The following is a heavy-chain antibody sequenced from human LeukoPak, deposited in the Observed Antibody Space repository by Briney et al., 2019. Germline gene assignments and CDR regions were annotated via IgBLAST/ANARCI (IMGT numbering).Heavy chain of an antibody. CDR1: GFTFSNYV. CDR3: ANEYSKGDV. D-gene: IGHD4-11*01. V-gene: IGHV3-23*01. CDR2: ISGRGTST. J-gene: IGHJ3*01. Sequence: GGSLRLSCVASGFTFSNYVMNWVRQAPGKGLECVSSISGRGTSTYYADSVKGRFTSSRDNSKNTLYLQMNSLRAEDTAIYYCANEYSKGDVWGQGTTVTVSS.